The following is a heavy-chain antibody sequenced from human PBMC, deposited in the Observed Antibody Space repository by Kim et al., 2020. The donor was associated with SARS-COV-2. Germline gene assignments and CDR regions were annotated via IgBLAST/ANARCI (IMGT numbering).Heavy chain of an antibody. V-gene: IGHV1-2*02. D-gene: IGHD6-13*01. Sequence: YAQKFQGRVTMTRDTSFSTAYMELSRLRSDDTAVYYCARASSSWSSAFDYWGQGTLVTVSS. CDR3: ARASSSWSSAFDY. J-gene: IGHJ4*02.